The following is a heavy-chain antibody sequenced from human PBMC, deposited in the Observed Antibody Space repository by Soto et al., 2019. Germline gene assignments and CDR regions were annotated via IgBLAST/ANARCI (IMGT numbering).Heavy chain of an antibody. CDR2: IYYSGST. D-gene: IGHD1-7*01. CDR3: DNLGITGTTKDY. CDR1: GGSISSYY. Sequence: SETLSLTCTVSGGSISSYYWSWIRQPPGKGLEWIGYIYYSGSTNYNPSLKSRVTISVDTSKNQFSLKLSSVTAADTAVYYCDNLGITGTTKDYWGQGSLVPVSA. V-gene: IGHV4-59*08. J-gene: IGHJ4*02.